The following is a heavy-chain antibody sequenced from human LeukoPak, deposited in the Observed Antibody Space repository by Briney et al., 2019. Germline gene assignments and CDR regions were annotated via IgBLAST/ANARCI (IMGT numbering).Heavy chain of an antibody. CDR2: IKQDGSEK. CDR3: ARTGDYALMDV. CDR1: GFTFSSFA. Sequence: PGGSLRLSCAGSGFTFSSFAMHWVRQAPGKGLEWVANIKQDGSEKYYVDSVKGRFTISRDNAKNSLYLQMNSLRAEDTAVYYCARTGDYALMDVWGQGTTVTVSS. V-gene: IGHV3-7*01. D-gene: IGHD3-16*01. J-gene: IGHJ6*02.